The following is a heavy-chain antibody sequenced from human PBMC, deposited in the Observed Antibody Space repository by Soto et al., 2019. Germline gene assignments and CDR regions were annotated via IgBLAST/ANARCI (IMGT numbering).Heavy chain of an antibody. J-gene: IGHJ4*02. D-gene: IGHD2-21*01. CDR1: GFTFSNAW. V-gene: IGHV3-15*01. Sequence: EVQLMESGGGLVEPGGSLRLSCAASGFTFSNAWMSWVRQAPGKGLEWVGRIKSKGDGETRDYAAPVRGRFAISRDDSENTLYLQINSLKTEDTGVYYCTTGHSAGLYWGQGTLVTVSS. CDR2: IKSKGDGETR. CDR3: TTGHSAGLY.